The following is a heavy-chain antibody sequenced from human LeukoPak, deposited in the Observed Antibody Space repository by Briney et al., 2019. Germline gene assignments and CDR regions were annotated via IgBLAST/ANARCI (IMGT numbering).Heavy chain of an antibody. CDR3: ARLPYGSYSNNWFDP. CDR1: GYSISSGYY. D-gene: IGHD1-26*01. Sequence: SETLSLTCTVSGYSISSGYYWGWIRQPPGKGLEWIGYIYYSGSTNYNPSLKSRVTISVDTSKNQFSLKLSSVTAADTAVYYCARLPYGSYSNNWFDPWGQGTLVTVSS. J-gene: IGHJ5*02. V-gene: IGHV4-38-2*02. CDR2: IYYSGST.